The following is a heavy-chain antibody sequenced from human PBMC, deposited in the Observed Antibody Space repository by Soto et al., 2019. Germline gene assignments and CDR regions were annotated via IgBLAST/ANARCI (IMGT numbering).Heavy chain of an antibody. V-gene: IGHV4-30-2*01. CDR3: ARGRVVVPAAVMFNCLDP. Sequence: SETLSLTCAISGAPITWGDCSWNWIRQPPGKGLEWIGYIFHGGSTYYNPSLRSRVTISVDRSRTQFSLKMSSVTAADTAVYYCARGRVVVPAAVMFNCLDPWGQGALVTISS. CDR2: IFHGGST. J-gene: IGHJ5*02. D-gene: IGHD2-2*01. CDR1: GAPITWGDCS.